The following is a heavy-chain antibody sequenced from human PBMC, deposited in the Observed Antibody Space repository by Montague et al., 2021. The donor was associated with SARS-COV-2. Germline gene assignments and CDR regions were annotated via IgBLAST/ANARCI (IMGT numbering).Heavy chain of an antibody. CDR3: ARDRGYGDFYYYGMDV. D-gene: IGHD3-10*01. CDR1: GFTFSNYE. CDR2: ISSNGSTI. J-gene: IGHJ6*02. V-gene: IGHV3-48*03. Sequence: SLKLSCAASGFTFSNYEMNWVRQAPGRGLEWVLYISSNGSTIYYADSVKGRFTISGDNAQNSLYLQMNSLRAEDTGVYYCARDRGYGDFYYYGMDVWGQGTTVTVSS.